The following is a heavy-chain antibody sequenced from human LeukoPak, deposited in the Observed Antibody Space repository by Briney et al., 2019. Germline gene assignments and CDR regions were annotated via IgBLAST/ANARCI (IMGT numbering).Heavy chain of an antibody. D-gene: IGHD6-19*01. Sequence: GASVKVSCKASGYTFTSYYMHWVRQAPGQGLEWMGIINPSGGSTSYAQKFQGRVTMARDTSTSTVYMELSSLRSEDTAVYYCARVRPSSGWRIRNNWFDPWGQGTLVTVSS. CDR2: INPSGGST. CDR1: GYTFTSYY. CDR3: ARVRPSSGWRIRNNWFDP. V-gene: IGHV1-46*01. J-gene: IGHJ5*02.